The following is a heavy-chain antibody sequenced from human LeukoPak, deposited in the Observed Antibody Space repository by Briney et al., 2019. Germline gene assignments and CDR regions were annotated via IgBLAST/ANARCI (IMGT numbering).Heavy chain of an antibody. CDR1: GYTFTSYA. Sequence: ASVKVSCKASGYTFTSYAMNWVRQAPGQGLEWMGWINTNTGNPTYAQGFTGRFVFSLDTSVSTAYLQISSLKAEDTAVYYCARGRGTTVVTPYYYYYMDVWGKGTTVTVSS. J-gene: IGHJ6*03. CDR3: ARGRGTTVVTPYYYYYMDV. D-gene: IGHD4-23*01. V-gene: IGHV7-4-1*02. CDR2: INTNTGNP.